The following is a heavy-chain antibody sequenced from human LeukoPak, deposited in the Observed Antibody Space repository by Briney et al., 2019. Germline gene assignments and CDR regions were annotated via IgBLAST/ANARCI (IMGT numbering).Heavy chain of an antibody. J-gene: IGHJ4*02. Sequence: ASVKVSCKASGFTFTSSAMQWVRQACGQRLEWIGWIVVGSGNTNYAQKFQERVTITRDMSTSTAYMELSSLRSEDTAVYYCAAIYYYDSSGYLFDYWGQGTLVTVSS. D-gene: IGHD3-22*01. CDR1: GFTFTSSA. CDR3: AAIYYYDSSGYLFDY. V-gene: IGHV1-58*02. CDR2: IVVGSGNT.